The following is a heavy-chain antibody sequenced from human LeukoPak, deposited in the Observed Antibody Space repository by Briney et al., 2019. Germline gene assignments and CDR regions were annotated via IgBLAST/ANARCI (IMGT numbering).Heavy chain of an antibody. J-gene: IGHJ4*02. CDR2: INAGNGNT. CDR1: GYTFTSYA. V-gene: IGHV1-3*01. Sequence: GASVKVSCTASGYTFTSYAMHWVRQAPGQRLEWMGWINAGNGNTKYSQKFQGRVTITRDTSASTAYMELSSLRSEDTAVYYCARNVEMATTYYFDYWGQGTLVTVSS. D-gene: IGHD5-24*01. CDR3: ARNVEMATTYYFDY.